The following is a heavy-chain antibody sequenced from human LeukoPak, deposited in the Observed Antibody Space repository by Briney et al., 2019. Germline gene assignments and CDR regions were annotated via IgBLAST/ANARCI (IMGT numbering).Heavy chain of an antibody. CDR2: IYTNGST. J-gene: IGHJ4*02. CDR3: ARGGDYIWGTYRPFDY. V-gene: IGHV4-61*02. D-gene: IGHD3-16*02. CDR1: GGSIRSGSYH. Sequence: SQTLSLTCTVSGGSIRSGSYHWSWIRQSAGKGLEWIGRIYTNGSTNYNPSLKSRVTISVDTSKNQFSLKLNSVTAADTAVYYCARGGDYIWGTYRPFDYWGQGTLVTVSS.